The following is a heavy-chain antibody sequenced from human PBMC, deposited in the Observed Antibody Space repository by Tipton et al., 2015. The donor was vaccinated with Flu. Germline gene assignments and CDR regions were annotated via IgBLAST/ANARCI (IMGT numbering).Heavy chain of an antibody. J-gene: IGHJ3*02. CDR1: GGSFSAYY. Sequence: TLSLTCAVYGGSFSAYYWSWIRQPPGKGLEWVGEINHSGTTNYNPSLTSRVTISVDTSKNQFSLKLSSVTAADTAVYYCARSLTYYYDSSGYAFDIWGQGTEVTVSA. V-gene: IGHV4-34*01. D-gene: IGHD3-22*01. CDR3: ARSLTYYYDSSGYAFDI. CDR2: INHSGTT.